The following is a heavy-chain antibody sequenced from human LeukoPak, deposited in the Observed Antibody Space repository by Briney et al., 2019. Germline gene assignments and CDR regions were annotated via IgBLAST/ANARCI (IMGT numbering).Heavy chain of an antibody. D-gene: IGHD6-13*01. J-gene: IGHJ6*02. CDR1: GYTFTSYG. Sequence: ASVKVSCKASGYTFTSYGISWVRQAPGQGLEWMGWISAYNGNTNYAQKLQGRVTMTTDTSTSTAYMELRSLRSDDTAVYYCARDVGVIAAAGTPNYYYYGMDVWGQGTTVTVSS. V-gene: IGHV1-18*01. CDR3: ARDVGVIAAAGTPNYYYYGMDV. CDR2: ISAYNGNT.